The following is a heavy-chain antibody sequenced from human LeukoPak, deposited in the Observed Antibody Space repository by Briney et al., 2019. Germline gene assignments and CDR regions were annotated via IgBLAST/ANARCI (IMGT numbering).Heavy chain of an antibody. CDR1: GGSFSGYY. V-gene: IGHV4-34*09. J-gene: IGHJ4*02. CDR3: ARSRYTWNDVLDY. D-gene: IGHD1-1*01. CDR2: INHSGST. Sequence: SETLSLTCAVYGGSFSGYYRSWIRQPPGKGLEWIGEINHSGSTHYNPSLTSRVTISVDTSKNQFSLKLSSVTAADTAVYYCARSRYTWNDVLDYWGQGTLVTVSS.